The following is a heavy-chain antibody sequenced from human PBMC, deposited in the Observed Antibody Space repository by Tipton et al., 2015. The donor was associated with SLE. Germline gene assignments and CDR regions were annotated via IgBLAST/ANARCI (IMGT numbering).Heavy chain of an antibody. Sequence: SLRLSCRASGFVLSLFAMRWVRQAPGKGLEWVSSISGNGDRTGYADSVKGRFTVSRDNSQNTVYLQMNSLRVEDTALYYCAKNVRGGTTDPPPYWGQGTLVTVSS. D-gene: IGHD1-1*01. V-gene: IGHV3-23*01. CDR2: ISGNGDRT. J-gene: IGHJ4*02. CDR3: AKNVRGGTTDPPPY. CDR1: GFVLSLFA.